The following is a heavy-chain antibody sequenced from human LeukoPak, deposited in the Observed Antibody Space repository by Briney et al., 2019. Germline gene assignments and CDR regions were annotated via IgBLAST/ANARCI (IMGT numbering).Heavy chain of an antibody. J-gene: IGHJ4*02. V-gene: IGHV1-69*05. CDR2: IIPIFGTA. CDR1: GGTFSSYA. Sequence: SVKVSCKASGGTFSSYAISWVRQAPGQGLEWMGGIIPIFGTANYAQKFQGRVTITTDESTSTAYMELSSLRSEDTAVYYCARIYYDSSGYYYGGYFDYWGQGTLVTVSS. D-gene: IGHD3-22*01. CDR3: ARIYYDSSGYYYGGYFDY.